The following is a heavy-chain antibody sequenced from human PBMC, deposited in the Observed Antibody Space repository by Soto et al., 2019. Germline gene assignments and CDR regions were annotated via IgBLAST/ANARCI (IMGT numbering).Heavy chain of an antibody. CDR2: ISGSGGST. V-gene: IGHV3-23*01. CDR1: GFTFSSYA. D-gene: IGHD3-3*01. CDR3: AKARAQYYDFWSGYPVDY. J-gene: IGHJ4*02. Sequence: EVQLLESGGGLVQPGGSLRLSCAASGFTFSSYAMSWVRQAPGKGLEWVSAISGSGGSTYYADSVKGRFTISRDNSKNTLYLQMNSLRAAATAVYYCAKARAQYYDFWSGYPVDYWGQGTLVTVSS.